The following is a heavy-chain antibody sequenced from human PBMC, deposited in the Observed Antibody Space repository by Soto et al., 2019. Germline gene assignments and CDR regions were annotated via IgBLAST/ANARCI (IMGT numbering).Heavy chain of an antibody. D-gene: IGHD3-22*01. V-gene: IGHV4-59*08. CDR3: ARKYYYDSSGYYFLDY. CDR2: VYYSGST. J-gene: IGHJ4*02. CDR1: GGSMSPYY. Sequence: SETLSLTCTVSGGSMSPYYWSWIRQAPGVGLEWIAYVYYSGSTYYNPSLKSRVTISVDTSKNQFSLKLSSVTAADTAVYYCARKYYYDSSGYYFLDYWGQGTLVTVSS.